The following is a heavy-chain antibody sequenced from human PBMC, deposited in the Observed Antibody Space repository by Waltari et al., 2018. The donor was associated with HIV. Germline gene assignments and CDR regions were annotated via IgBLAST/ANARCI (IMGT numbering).Heavy chain of an antibody. V-gene: IGHV3-9*01. Sequence: EVQLVESGGGLVQPGRSLRLSCAASGFTFDDYAMNWVRQAPGNGLYGCAGISCNSGSIGYADSVKGRFTISRDNAKNSLYLQMNSLRAEDTALYYCAKGQTLYWYFDLWGRGTLVTVSS. J-gene: IGHJ2*01. CDR3: AKGQTLYWYFDL. CDR1: GFTFDDYA. CDR2: ISCNSGSI.